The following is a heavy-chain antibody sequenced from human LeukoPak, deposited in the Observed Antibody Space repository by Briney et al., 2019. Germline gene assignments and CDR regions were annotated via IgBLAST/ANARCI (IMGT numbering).Heavy chain of an antibody. CDR2: ISYDGSNK. D-gene: IGHD5-24*01. J-gene: IGHJ6*03. V-gene: IGHV3-30*03. CDR3: ARGMATIDGYYYYMDV. CDR1: GFTFSSYG. Sequence: GGSLRLSCAASGFTFSSYGMHWVRQAPGKGLEWVAVISYDGSNKYYADSVKGRFTISRDNARNSLYLQMSSLRAEDTAVYYCARGMATIDGYYYYMDVWGKGTTVTVSS.